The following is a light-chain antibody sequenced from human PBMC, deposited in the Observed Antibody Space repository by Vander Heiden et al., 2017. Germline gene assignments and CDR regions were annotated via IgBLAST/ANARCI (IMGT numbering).Light chain of an antibody. CDR2: SNN. CDR1: SSNIGSNT. CDR3: AAWDDSLRV. V-gene: IGLV1-44*01. Sequence: QSVLTQPPSASGTPGQRVTIPCSGSSSNIGSNTVIWYQHLPGAAPKLLIYSNNQRPSGVPDRFSVSKSGTSASLASSGLQSEDEADYYCAAWDDSLRVFGTVTKVTVL. J-gene: IGLJ1*01.